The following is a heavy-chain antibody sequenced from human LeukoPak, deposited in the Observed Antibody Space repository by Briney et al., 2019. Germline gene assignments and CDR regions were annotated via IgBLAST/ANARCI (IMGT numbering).Heavy chain of an antibody. Sequence: ASVKVSCKAAGYTFTGYYMFWVRQAPGQGLEWMGGAVPIFGTTHYAQKFQGRVTITTDESTSTAYMELSSLRSEDTAVYYCARGSTHYYDRNDYWGQGTLVTVSS. J-gene: IGHJ4*02. CDR2: AVPIFGTT. CDR1: GYTFTGYY. CDR3: ARGSTHYYDRNDY. V-gene: IGHV1-69*05. D-gene: IGHD3-22*01.